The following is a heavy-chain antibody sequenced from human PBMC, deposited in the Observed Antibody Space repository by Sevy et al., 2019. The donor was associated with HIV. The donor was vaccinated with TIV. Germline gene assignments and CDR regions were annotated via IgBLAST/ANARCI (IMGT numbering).Heavy chain of an antibody. CDR2: TYYSGST. CDR3: ARHGGLVDRAFDY. V-gene: IGHV4-39*01. CDR1: GGSISRSSYD. Sequence: SETLSLTCIVSGGSISRSSYDWGWIRQPPGKGLEWIGSTYYSGSTYYNPSLKGRVTISVDTSKNQFSLIVNSVTAADTAVYYCARHGGLVDRAFDYWGQGTLVTVSS. D-gene: IGHD3-10*01. J-gene: IGHJ4*02.